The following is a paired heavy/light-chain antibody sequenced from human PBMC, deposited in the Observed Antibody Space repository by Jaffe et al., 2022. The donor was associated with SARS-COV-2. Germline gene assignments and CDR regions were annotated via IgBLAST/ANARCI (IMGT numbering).Heavy chain of an antibody. CDR2: ISHNVKDN. Sequence: QVQLVESGGGVVQPGRSLRLSCAAAGFTFSNYAMHWVRQAPGKGLEWVAVISHNVKDNYYADSVKGRFTISRDNSKSTLYLQMVSLRAEDTATYYCAKGRGGVVVTAIHGPIEYWGQGALVTVSS. J-gene: IGHJ4*02. V-gene: IGHV3-30*18. CDR3: AKGRGGVVVTAIHGPIEY. CDR1: GFTFSNYA. D-gene: IGHD2-21*02.
Light chain of an antibody. Sequence: DIVMTQSPDSLAVSLGERATINCKSSQSVLYSSNNKNYLAWYQQKPGQPPKLLIYWASTRESGVPDRFSGSGSGTDFTLTISSLQAEDVAAYYCQQYYSDPLTFGGGTRVEIK. CDR1: QSVLYSSNNKNY. J-gene: IGKJ4*01. CDR2: WAS. V-gene: IGKV4-1*01. CDR3: QQYYSDPLT.